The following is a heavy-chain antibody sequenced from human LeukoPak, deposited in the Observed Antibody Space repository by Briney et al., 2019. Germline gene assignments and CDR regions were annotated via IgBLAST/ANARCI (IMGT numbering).Heavy chain of an antibody. CDR2: IRYDGSNK. V-gene: IGHV3-30*02. Sequence: GGPLRLSCAASGFTFNNYGIHWVRQAPGKGLEWVAFIRYDGSNKYYADSVKGRFTISRDNSKNTLYLQMNSLRAEDTAVYYCAKDQEVGATTIDYWGQGTLVSVSS. J-gene: IGHJ4*02. D-gene: IGHD1-26*01. CDR3: AKDQEVGATTIDY. CDR1: GFTFNNYG.